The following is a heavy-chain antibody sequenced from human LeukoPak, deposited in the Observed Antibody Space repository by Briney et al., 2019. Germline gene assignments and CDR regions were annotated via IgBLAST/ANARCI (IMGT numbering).Heavy chain of an antibody. J-gene: IGHJ5*02. CDR3: ARDGNDSSGWSTEGWFDP. Sequence: GGSLRLSCAASGFTFSDYYMTWIRQAPGKGLEWVSYISNSGYTIYYADSVEGRFTISRDNAKNSLYLQMNSLRAEDTAVYYCARDGNDSSGWSTEGWFDPWGQGTLVTVSS. CDR2: ISNSGYTI. D-gene: IGHD6-19*01. CDR1: GFTFSDYY. V-gene: IGHV3-11*01.